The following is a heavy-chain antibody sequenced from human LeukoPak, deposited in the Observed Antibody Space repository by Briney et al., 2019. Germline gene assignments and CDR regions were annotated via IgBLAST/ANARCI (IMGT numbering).Heavy chain of an antibody. Sequence: PSEALSLTCTVSGASISSYYWSWIRQPAGKGLEWIGRVYTSGSTNYNPSLKSRVTISVDKSKNQFSLKLSSVTAADTAVYYCAGRDYWGQGTLVTVSS. D-gene: IGHD1-26*01. CDR1: GASISSYY. CDR3: AGRDY. J-gene: IGHJ4*02. V-gene: IGHV4-4*07. CDR2: VYTSGST.